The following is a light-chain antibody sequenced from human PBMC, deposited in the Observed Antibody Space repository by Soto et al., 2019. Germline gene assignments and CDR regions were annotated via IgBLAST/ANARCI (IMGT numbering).Light chain of an antibody. CDR3: QQYDNWPRT. Sequence: EIVMTQSPATLSVSPGERATLSCRASQSVSISLAWYQQKPGQAPRLLIYGASSRVTGFPARFSGSGSGTEFTLTISSLQSEDFAVYYFQQYDNWPRTFGQGTKVEIK. J-gene: IGKJ1*01. CDR1: QSVSIS. V-gene: IGKV3-15*01. CDR2: GAS.